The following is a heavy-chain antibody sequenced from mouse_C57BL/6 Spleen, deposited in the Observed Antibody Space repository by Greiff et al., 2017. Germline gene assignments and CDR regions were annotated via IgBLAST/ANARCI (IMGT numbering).Heavy chain of an antibody. CDR2: IYPGDGDT. V-gene: IGHV1-80*01. CDR1: GYAFSSYW. J-gene: IGHJ4*01. D-gene: IGHD2-1*01. Sequence: SGAELVKPGASVKISCKASGYAFSSYWMNWVKQRPGKGLEWIGQIYPGDGDTNYNGKFKGKATLTADKSSSTAYMQLSSLTSEDSAVYFCARRGVYYGNYENAMDYWGQGTSVTVSS. CDR3: ARRGVYYGNYENAMDY.